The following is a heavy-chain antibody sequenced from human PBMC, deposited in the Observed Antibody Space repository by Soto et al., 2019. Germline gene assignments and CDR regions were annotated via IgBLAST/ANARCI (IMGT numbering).Heavy chain of an antibody. D-gene: IGHD3-16*01. J-gene: IGHJ4*02. V-gene: IGHV3-30*19. CDR3: ARWGTTGGLDV. CDR2: TSYDGSNK. Sequence: QVQLVESGGGVVQPGASLRLSCVGSGFTFRSYVIHCVRQAPGKGLEWVALTSYDGSNKYYDDSVKGRFTISRDNSRNTVDLHMDSLRLEDTALYYCARWGTTGGLDVWGQGTLVSVSS. CDR1: GFTFRSYV.